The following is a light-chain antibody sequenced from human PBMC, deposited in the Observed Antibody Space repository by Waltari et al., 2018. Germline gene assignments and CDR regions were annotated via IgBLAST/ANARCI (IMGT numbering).Light chain of an antibody. CDR2: GAS. CDR1: QSINSN. CDR3: QQCNNWPPS. V-gene: IGKV3-15*01. J-gene: IGKJ2*01. Sequence: EIVMTQSPATLSVSPGERVTLSCWASQSINSNLAWYQQRPGQAPRLLIYGASTRAAGLPARFSGSGSGTEFTLTISSLQSEDFAVYYCQQCNNWPPSFGQGTKLEIK.